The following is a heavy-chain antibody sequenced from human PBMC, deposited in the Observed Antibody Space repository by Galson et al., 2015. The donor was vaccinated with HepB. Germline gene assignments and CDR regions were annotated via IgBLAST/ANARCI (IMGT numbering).Heavy chain of an antibody. V-gene: IGHV3-48*04. J-gene: IGHJ6*03. CDR1: GFTLKTYG. D-gene: IGHD2-15*01. Sequence: SLRLSCAASGFTLKTYGVNWGRQAPGEGLEWISYISGISGTIYYADSVKGRVTISRDNTENSVFLQMNSLRTEDTAVYYCARAKQLLPYYYFYMDVWGIGTTVTVSS. CDR3: ARAKQLLPYYYFYMDV. CDR2: ISGISGTI.